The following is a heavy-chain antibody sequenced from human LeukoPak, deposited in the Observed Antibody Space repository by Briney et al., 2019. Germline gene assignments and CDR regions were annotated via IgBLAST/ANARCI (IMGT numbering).Heavy chain of an antibody. D-gene: IGHD4-17*01. CDR3: ARDSADYGDYDY. J-gene: IGHJ4*02. CDR1: GYTFTSYF. Sequence: ASVKVSCKASGYTFTSYFMHWVRQAPGQGLDWMGIINPSGGSTSYAQKFQGRVTMTRDTSTSTVYMELSSLRSEDTAVYYCARDSADYGDYDYWGQGSLVTVSS. CDR2: INPSGGST. V-gene: IGHV1-46*01.